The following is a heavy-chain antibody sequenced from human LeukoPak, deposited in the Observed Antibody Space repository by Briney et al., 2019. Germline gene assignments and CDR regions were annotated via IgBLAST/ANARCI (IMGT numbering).Heavy chain of an antibody. V-gene: IGHV1-69*13. CDR1: GDTFSSYA. Sequence: ASVTVSCKASGDTFSSYAISWVRQAPGQGLEWMGGIIPIFGTANYAQKFQGRVTITADESTSTAYMELSSLRSEDTAVYYCARDRPRSSGWVFDYWGQGTLVTVSS. J-gene: IGHJ4*02. D-gene: IGHD6-19*01. CDR2: IIPIFGTA. CDR3: ARDRPRSSGWVFDY.